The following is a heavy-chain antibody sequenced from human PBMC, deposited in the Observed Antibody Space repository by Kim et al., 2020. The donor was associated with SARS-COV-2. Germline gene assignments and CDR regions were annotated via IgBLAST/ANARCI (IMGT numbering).Heavy chain of an antibody. CDR2: ISAYNGNT. V-gene: IGHV1-18*01. CDR3: ARDRGAAVGWSGYPFDY. D-gene: IGHD3-3*01. CDR1: GYTFTSYG. J-gene: IGHJ4*02. Sequence: ASVKVSCKASGYTFTSYGISWVRQAPGQGLEWMGWISAYNGNTNYAQKLQGRVTMTTDTSTSTAYMELRSLRSDDTAVYYCARDRGAAVGWSGYPFDYWGQGTLVTVSS.